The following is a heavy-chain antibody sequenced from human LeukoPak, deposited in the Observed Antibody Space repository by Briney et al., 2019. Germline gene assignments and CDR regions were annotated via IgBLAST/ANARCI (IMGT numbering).Heavy chain of an antibody. CDR1: GGSFSGYY. CDR2: INHSGST. V-gene: IGHV4-34*01. J-gene: IGHJ5*02. D-gene: IGHD3-10*01. Sequence: TSETLSLTGAVYGGSFSGYYWSWIRQPPGKGLKWIGEINHSGSTNYNPSLKSRVTISVDTSKNQFSLKLSSVTAADTAVYYCARHSAITMVRGVPYNWFDPWGQGTLVTVSS. CDR3: ARHSAITMVRGVPYNWFDP.